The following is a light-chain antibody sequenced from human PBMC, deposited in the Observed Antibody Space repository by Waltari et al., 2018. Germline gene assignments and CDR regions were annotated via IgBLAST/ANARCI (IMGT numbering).Light chain of an antibody. CDR2: KDN. CDR1: VLTRQY. CDR3: YSAADNNLV. V-gene: IGLV3-27*01. J-gene: IGLJ2*01. Sequence: SSELTQPTSVSVSPGETAEITCSGDVLTRQYTRWLQQKPGQAPVLVIYKDNVRPADMPERFSGSTSGTTVTLTVRGAQVEDEADYYCYSAADNNLVFGGGTKLTIL.